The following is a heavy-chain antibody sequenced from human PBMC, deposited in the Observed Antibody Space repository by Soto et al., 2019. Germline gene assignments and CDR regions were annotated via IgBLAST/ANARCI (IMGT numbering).Heavy chain of an antibody. CDR3: ARDDDRPDNGLER. J-gene: IGHJ3*01. V-gene: IGHV3-33*05. Sequence: QVQLVESGGGVVQPGRSLRLYCAASGFTFSNYGMHWVRQAPGKGLEWLGVIINDGSDEKYGDSVKGRVTISRDNTKNTLYLQINSLRVEDTAVYYCARDDDRPDNGLERWGQGTVVTVSS. CDR2: IINDGSDE. D-gene: IGHD2-8*01. CDR1: GFTFSNYG.